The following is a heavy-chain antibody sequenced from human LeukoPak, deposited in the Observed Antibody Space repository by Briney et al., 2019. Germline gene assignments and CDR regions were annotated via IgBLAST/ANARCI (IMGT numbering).Heavy chain of an antibody. V-gene: IGHV3-23*01. Sequence: GGPLRLSCAASGFTFTSFAMRWVPQTPGKGLEWVSAIGGGDGSTYYADSVKGRFTISRDNSKNTLFLQMNSLRAEDTAVYYCAKHVGYCSSASCYFDYWGQGTLVTVAS. CDR3: AKHVGYCSSASCYFDY. J-gene: IGHJ4*02. D-gene: IGHD2-2*01. CDR1: GFTFTSFA. CDR2: IGGGDGST.